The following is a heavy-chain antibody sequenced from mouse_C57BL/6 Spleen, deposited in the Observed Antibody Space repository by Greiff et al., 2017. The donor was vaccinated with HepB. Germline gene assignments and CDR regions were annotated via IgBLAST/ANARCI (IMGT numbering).Heavy chain of an antibody. J-gene: IGHJ1*03. V-gene: IGHV5-16*01. Sequence: EVQLVESEGGLVQPGSSMKLSCTASGFTFSDYYMAWVRQVPEKGLEWVANINYDGSSTYYLDSLKSRFIISRDNAKNILYLQMSSLKSEDTATYYCARDGNSNYGYFDVWGTGTTVTVSS. CDR3: ARDGNSNYGYFDV. CDR2: INYDGSST. D-gene: IGHD2-5*01. CDR1: GFTFSDYY.